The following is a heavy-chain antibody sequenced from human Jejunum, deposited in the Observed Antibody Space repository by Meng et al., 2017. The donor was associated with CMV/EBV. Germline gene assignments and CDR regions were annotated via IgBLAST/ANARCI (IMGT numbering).Heavy chain of an antibody. CDR3: ADPPSDF. Sequence: SLRLSCTASGFTFRSFWRSWVRQAPGKGLEYVALINPDGSGQSYVDSVKGRFTISRDNAKNSVYLQLNNLRPEDTALYYCADPPSDFWGQGTLVTVSS. CDR1: GFTFRSFW. J-gene: IGHJ4*02. CDR2: INPDGSGQ. V-gene: IGHV3-7*01.